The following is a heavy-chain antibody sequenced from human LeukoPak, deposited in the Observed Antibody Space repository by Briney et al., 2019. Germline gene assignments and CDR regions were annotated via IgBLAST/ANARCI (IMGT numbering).Heavy chain of an antibody. CDR1: GFTFSSYA. J-gene: IGHJ4*02. V-gene: IGHV3-30-3*01. CDR2: ISYDGSNK. D-gene: IGHD2-15*01. Sequence: PGRFLRLSCAASGFTFSSYAMHWVRQAPGKGLEWVAVISYDGSNKYYADSVKGRFTISRDNSKNTLYLQMNSLRAEDTAVYYCARWCVAALDYWGQGTLVTVSS. CDR3: ARWCVAALDY.